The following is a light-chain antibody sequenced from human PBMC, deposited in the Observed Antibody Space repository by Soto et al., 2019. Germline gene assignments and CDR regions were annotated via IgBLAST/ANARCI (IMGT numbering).Light chain of an antibody. CDR1: QSVSSSY. CDR2: GAS. J-gene: IGKJ5*01. V-gene: IGKV3-20*01. Sequence: DIVLTETPHTLSWSLGWTATISCGCSQSVSSSYLAWYQQKPGQAPRLLIYGASSRATGIPDRFSGSGSGTDFTLTISRLEPEDFAVYYCQQYGSSPITFGHGPRLAIK. CDR3: QQYGSSPIT.